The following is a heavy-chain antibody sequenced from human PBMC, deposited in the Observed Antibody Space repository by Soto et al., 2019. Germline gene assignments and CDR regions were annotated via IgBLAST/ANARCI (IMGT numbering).Heavy chain of an antibody. D-gene: IGHD5-12*01. J-gene: IGHJ4*02. CDR3: ARDLIIADTPGDDFDY. CDR1: GFTFTTYW. V-gene: IGHV3-74*01. CDR2: ITPDGGST. Sequence: EVQLVESGGGLVQPGGSLRLFCATSGFTFTTYWMHWVRQAPGKGLMWVSRITPDGGSTSYADSVKGRFTISRDNAKNTLYLQMNGLRAEDTAIYYCARDLIIADTPGDDFDYWGQGTLVAVSS.